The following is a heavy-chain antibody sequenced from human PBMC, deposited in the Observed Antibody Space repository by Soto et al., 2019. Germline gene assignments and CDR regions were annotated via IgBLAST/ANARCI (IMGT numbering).Heavy chain of an antibody. CDR1: GGSISSGDYY. CDR2: IYYSGST. J-gene: IGHJ4*02. Sequence: SETLSLTCTVSGGSISSGDYYWSWIRQPPGKGLEWIGYIYYSGSTYYNPSIKSRVTISVDTSKNQFSLKLSSVTAADTAVYYCARARYSSGWYLFDYWGQGTLVTVSS. D-gene: IGHD6-19*01. CDR3: ARARYSSGWYLFDY. V-gene: IGHV4-30-4*01.